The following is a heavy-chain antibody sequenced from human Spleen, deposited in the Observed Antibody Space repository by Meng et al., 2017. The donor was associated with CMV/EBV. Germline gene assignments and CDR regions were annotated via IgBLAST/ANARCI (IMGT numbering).Heavy chain of an antibody. CDR2: IWLDGSNK. V-gene: IGHV3-33*06. Sequence: SCEASGFDFSNYGMYWVRQAPGKGLEWVAVIWLDGSNKYYADSVKGRFTIARDNSKNLVYLQMNSLRAEDTAVYYCAKDNRGSGYYYYGMDVWGQGTTVTVSS. CDR1: GFDFSNYG. D-gene: IGHD2-15*01. J-gene: IGHJ6*02. CDR3: AKDNRGSGYYYYGMDV.